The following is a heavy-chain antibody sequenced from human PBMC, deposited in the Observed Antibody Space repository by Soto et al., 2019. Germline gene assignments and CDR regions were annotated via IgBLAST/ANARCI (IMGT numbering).Heavy chain of an antibody. J-gene: IGHJ5*02. D-gene: IGHD6-13*01. V-gene: IGHV3-21*01. CDR1: GFTFSSYS. CDR2: ISSSSSYI. CDR3: ARDGAPYSSSWYNWFDP. Sequence: GGSLRLSCAASGFTFSSYSMNWVRQAPGKGLEWVSSISSSSSYIYYADSVKGRFTISRDNAKNSLYLQMNSLRAEDTAVYYCARDGAPYSSSWYNWFDPWGQGTLVTVSS.